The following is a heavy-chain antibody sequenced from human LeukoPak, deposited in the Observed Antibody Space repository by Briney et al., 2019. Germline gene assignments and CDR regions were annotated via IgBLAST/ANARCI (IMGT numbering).Heavy chain of an antibody. CDR1: GYSISSGFY. V-gene: IGHV4-38-2*02. D-gene: IGHD2-2*02. CDR3: ARGVSCSSTSCYTWRHYYYYYMDV. J-gene: IGHJ6*03. Sequence: PSETLSLTCTVSGYSISSGFYWGCIRQPPGKGLEWIGETNDSGSTNYNPSLKGRVTISVDTSKNQFSLKLSSVTAADTAVYYCARGVSCSSTSCYTWRHYYYYYMDVWGKGTTVTVSS. CDR2: TNDSGST.